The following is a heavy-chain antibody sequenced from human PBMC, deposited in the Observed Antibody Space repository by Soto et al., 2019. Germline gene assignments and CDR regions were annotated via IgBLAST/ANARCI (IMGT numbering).Heavy chain of an antibody. CDR1: GGSISSSSYY. CDR3: ARPPLEGREGLYMDV. V-gene: IGHV4-39*01. CDR2: IYYSGST. Sequence: SETLSLTCTVSGGSISSSSYYWGWIRQPPGKGLEWIGSIYYSGSTYYNPSLKSRVTISVDTSKNQFSLKLSSVTAADTAVYYCARPPLEGREGLYMDVWGKGTTVTVSS. J-gene: IGHJ6*03. D-gene: IGHD1-1*01.